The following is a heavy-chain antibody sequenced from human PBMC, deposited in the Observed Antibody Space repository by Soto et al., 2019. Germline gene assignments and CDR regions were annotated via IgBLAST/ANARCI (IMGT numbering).Heavy chain of an antibody. CDR3: ARGGYCSGGSCYYWAFDI. D-gene: IGHD2-15*01. CDR1: GGTFSSYT. Sequence: QVQLVQSGAEVQKPGSSVKVSCKASGGTFSSYTISWVRQAPGQGLEWMGRIIPILGIANYAQKFQGRVTITADKSTSTAYMELSSLRSEDTAVYYCARGGYCSGGSCYYWAFDIWGQGTMVTVSS. V-gene: IGHV1-69*02. J-gene: IGHJ3*02. CDR2: IIPILGIA.